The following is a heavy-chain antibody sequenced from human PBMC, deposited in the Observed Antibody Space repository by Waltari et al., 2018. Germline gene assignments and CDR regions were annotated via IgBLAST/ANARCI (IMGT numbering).Heavy chain of an antibody. CDR1: KAW. CDR2: IRSKADGGTI. V-gene: IGHV3-15*01. J-gene: IGHJ5*02. Sequence: KAWLVWGRQAPGKGLEWVGRIRSKADGGTIDYAAPVKGRCTISRDDSTKTMYLQMNSLKTEDTAVYYCNTGGWYDPWGQGTLVTVSS. CDR3: NTGGWYDP.